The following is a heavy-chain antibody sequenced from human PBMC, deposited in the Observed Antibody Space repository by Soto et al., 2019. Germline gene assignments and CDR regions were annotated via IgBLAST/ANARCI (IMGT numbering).Heavy chain of an antibody. CDR3: ARIRTGDFVDDAFDI. CDR1: GYTFTGYY. D-gene: IGHD7-27*01. Sequence: ASVKVSCKASGYTFTGYYMHWVRQAPGQGLEWMGWVNPNSGGTNYAQKFQGWVTMTRDTSISTAYIELSRLRSDDTAVYYCARIRTGDFVDDAFDIWGQGTMVTVS. V-gene: IGHV1-2*04. CDR2: VNPNSGGT. J-gene: IGHJ3*02.